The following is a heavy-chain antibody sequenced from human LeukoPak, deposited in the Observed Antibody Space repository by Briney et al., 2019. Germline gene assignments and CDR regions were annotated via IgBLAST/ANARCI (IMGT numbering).Heavy chain of an antibody. CDR3: ARDRTPLVSSGWYEDAFDI. V-gene: IGHV1-69*04. J-gene: IGHJ3*02. Sequence: GASVKVSCKASGGTFSSYAISWVRQAPGQGLEWMGRIIPILGIANYAQKFQGRVTITADKSTSTAYMELSSLRSEDTAVYYCARDRTPLVSSGWYEDAFDIWGQGTMVTVSS. CDR2: IIPILGIA. CDR1: GGTFSSYA. D-gene: IGHD6-19*01.